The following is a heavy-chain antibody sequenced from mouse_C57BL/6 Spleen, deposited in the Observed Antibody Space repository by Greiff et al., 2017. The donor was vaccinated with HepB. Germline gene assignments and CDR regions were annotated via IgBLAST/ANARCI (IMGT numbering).Heavy chain of an antibody. J-gene: IGHJ4*01. D-gene: IGHD1-1*01. V-gene: IGHV1-55*01. CDR1: GYTFTSYW. CDR3: ARWEATVVESAMDY. CDR2: IYPGSGST. Sequence: QVQLQQPGAELVKPGASVKMSCKASGYTFTSYWITWVKQRPGQGLEWIGDIYPGSGSTNYNEKFKSKATLTVDTSSSTAYMQLSSLTSEDSAVDYCARWEATVVESAMDYWGQGTSVTVAS.